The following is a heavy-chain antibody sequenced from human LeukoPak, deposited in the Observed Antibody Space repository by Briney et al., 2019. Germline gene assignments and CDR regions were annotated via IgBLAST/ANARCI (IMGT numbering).Heavy chain of an antibody. CDR1: GGSFSGYY. Sequence: SETLSLTCAVYGGSFSGYYWSWIRQPPGKGLEWIGEINHSGSTNYNPSLKSRVTISVDTSKNQFSLKLSSVTAADTAVYYCARGSPYSSSWYYYYYYMDVWGNGTTVTVSS. CDR2: INHSGST. J-gene: IGHJ6*03. D-gene: IGHD6-13*01. V-gene: IGHV4-34*01. CDR3: ARGSPYSSSWYYYYYYMDV.